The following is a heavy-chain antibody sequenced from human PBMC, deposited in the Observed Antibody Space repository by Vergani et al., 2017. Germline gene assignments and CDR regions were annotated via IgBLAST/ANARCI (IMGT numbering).Heavy chain of an antibody. J-gene: IGHJ5*02. D-gene: IGHD6-19*01. V-gene: IGHV4-34*01. Sequence: QVQLQQWGAGLLKPSETLSLTCAVYGGSFSGYYWSWIRQPPGKGLEWIGEINHSGSTNYNPSLNSRVTISVDTSKNQFSLKLSSVTAADTAVYYCARAAVAGPVDWFDPWGQGTLVTVSS. CDR1: GGSFSGYY. CDR3: ARAAVAGPVDWFDP. CDR2: INHSGST.